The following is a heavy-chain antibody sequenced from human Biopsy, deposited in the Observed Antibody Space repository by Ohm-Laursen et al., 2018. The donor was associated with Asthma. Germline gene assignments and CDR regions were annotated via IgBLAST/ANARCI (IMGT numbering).Heavy chain of an antibody. V-gene: IGHV1-18*01. CDR1: GYTLNSAG. J-gene: IGHJ6*02. CDR2: ISVYNGNT. CDR3: ARAVDYSHYYGIDV. Sequence: SVKASCKTSGYTLNSAGITWVRQAPGQGLEWMGWISVYNGNTKVAQKLQDRVTMITDTSTSTAYMELRSLRSDDTAVYFCARAVDYSHYYGIDVWGQGTTVTVS. D-gene: IGHD3-10*01.